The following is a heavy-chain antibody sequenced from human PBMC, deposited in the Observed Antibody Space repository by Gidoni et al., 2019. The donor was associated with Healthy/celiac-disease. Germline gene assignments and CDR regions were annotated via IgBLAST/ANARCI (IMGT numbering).Heavy chain of an antibody. CDR3: ARDSFIGEWELLSWFDP. D-gene: IGHD1-26*01. CDR1: GFTCSSYA. CDR2: ISSDGSNK. J-gene: IGHJ5*02. Sequence: QGQLVEAGGGVVQPGRSMRLPWAAAGFTCSSYAMHWVRQAPGKGLEWVAVISSDGSNKYYADSVKGRFTISRDNSKNTLYLQMNSLRAEDTAVYYCARDSFIGEWELLSWFDPWGQGTLVTVSS. V-gene: IGHV3-30-3*01.